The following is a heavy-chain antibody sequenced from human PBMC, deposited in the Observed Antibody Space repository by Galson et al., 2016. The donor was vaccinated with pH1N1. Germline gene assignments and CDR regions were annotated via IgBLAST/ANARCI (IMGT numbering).Heavy chain of an antibody. CDR2: IDPSDGGT. CDR1: GYTFTRYY. V-gene: IGHV1-46*03. Sequence: SVKVSCKASGYTFTRYYFHWVRQAPGQGLEWMGVIDPSDGGTTYAQKFQARVTMTRDTSTSTVYVEVYSLKSEDTAVYYCTSDLGRLRDYWGQGTLVTVSS. CDR3: TSDLGRLRDY. J-gene: IGHJ4*02. D-gene: IGHD1-26*01.